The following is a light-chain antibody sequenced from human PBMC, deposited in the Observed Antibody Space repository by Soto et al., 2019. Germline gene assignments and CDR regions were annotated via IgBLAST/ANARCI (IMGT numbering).Light chain of an antibody. CDR3: AQSDASPVT. V-gene: IGKV1-39*01. J-gene: IGKJ2*01. Sequence: DIQMTQSPSSLSASVGDRVTITCRASQSISKYLSWYKQKPGKAPNLLIYTTSSLQSGVPSRFSGSGSGTDFTLTVSSLQPEDFATYYCAQSDASPVTFGQGTQLWIK. CDR2: TTS. CDR1: QSISKY.